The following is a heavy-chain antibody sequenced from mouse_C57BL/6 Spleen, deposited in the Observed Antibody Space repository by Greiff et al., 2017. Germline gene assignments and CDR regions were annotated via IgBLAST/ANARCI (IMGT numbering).Heavy chain of an antibody. V-gene: IGHV1-82*01. D-gene: IGHD4-1*01. J-gene: IGHJ1*03. CDR1: GYAFSSSW. CDR2: IYPGDGDT. CDR3: ALTGTYWYFDV. Sequence: VHLVESGPELVKPGASVKISCKASGYAFSSSWMNWVKQRPGKGLEWIGRIYPGDGDTNYNGKFKGKATLTADKSSSTAYMQLSSLTSEDSAVYFCALTGTYWYFDVWGTGTTVTVSS.